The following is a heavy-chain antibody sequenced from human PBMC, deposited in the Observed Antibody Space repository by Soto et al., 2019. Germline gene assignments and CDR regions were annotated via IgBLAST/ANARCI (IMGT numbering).Heavy chain of an antibody. CDR1: GFTFSSYA. D-gene: IGHD5-12*01. V-gene: IGHV3-23*01. CDR2: ISGSGGST. CDR3: ATLPPRYSGYDLETPYFDY. J-gene: IGHJ4*02. Sequence: PGGSLRLSCAASGFTFSSYAMSWVRQAPGKGLEWVSAISGSGGSTYYADSVKGRFTISRDNSKNTLYLQMNSLRAEDTAVYYCATLPPRYSGYDLETPYFDYWGQGTLVTVSS.